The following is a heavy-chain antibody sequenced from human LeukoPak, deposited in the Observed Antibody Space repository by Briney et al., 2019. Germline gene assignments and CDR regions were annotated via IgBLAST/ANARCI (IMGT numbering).Heavy chain of an antibody. CDR1: GGSISSGDYY. CDR2: IYYSGST. V-gene: IGHV4-30-4*01. J-gene: IGHJ4*02. Sequence: PSETLSLTCTVSGGSISSGDYYWSWIRQPPGKGLEWIGYIYYSGSTYYNPSLKSRVTISVDTSKNQFSLKLSSVTAADTAVYYCARARAPYGSKFDYWGQGTLVTVSS. CDR3: ARARAPYGSKFDY. D-gene: IGHD3-10*01.